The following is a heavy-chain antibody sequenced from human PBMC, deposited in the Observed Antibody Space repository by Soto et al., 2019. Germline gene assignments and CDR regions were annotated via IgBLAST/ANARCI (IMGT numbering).Heavy chain of an antibody. V-gene: IGHV1-8*01. CDR3: ARGLLNYYDSSGYSHTHDY. CDR1: GYTFTSYD. CDR2: MNPNSGNT. Sequence: VASVKVSCKASGYTFTSYDINWVRQATGQGLEWMGWMNPNSGNTGYAQKFQGRVTMTRNTSISTAYMELSSLRSEDTAVYYCARGLLNYYDSSGYSHTHDYWGQGTLVTVSS. D-gene: IGHD3-22*01. J-gene: IGHJ4*02.